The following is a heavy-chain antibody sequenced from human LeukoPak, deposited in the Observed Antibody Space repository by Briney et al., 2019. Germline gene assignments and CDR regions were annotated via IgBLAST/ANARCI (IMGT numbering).Heavy chain of an antibody. Sequence: ASVKVSCKASGYTFTGYYFHWVRQAPGQGLEWMGWINPNTAGTNYAQKFRGGVTLTWDTSISTAYMELNRLTSDDTAMYYCATSAGDYRAGHYYYMGVWGKGTSVTVSS. J-gene: IGHJ6*03. D-gene: IGHD4-11*01. CDR2: INPNTAGT. V-gene: IGHV1-2*02. CDR1: GYTFTGYY. CDR3: ATSAGDYRAGHYYYMGV.